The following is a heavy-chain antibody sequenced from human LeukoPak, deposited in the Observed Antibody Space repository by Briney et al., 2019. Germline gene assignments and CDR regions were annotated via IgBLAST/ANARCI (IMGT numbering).Heavy chain of an antibody. CDR1: GFTFSSYS. V-gene: IGHV3-48*01. CDR3: ARARPWELSDY. CDR2: ISSSSSTI. D-gene: IGHD1-26*01. Sequence: GGSLRLSCAASGFTFSSYSMNWVRQAPGKGLEWVSYISSSSSTIYYADSVKGRFTISRDNSKNTLYLQMNSLRAEDTAVYYCARARPWELSDYWGQGTLVTVSS. J-gene: IGHJ4*02.